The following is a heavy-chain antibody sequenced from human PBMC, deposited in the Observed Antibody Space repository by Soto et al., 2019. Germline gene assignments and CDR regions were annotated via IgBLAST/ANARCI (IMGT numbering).Heavy chain of an antibody. Sequence: PSETLSLTCTVSGGCISSYYWRWIRQPPGKGLEWIGYIYYSGSTNYNPSLKSRVTISVDPSKNQFSLKLSSVTAADTAVYYCARQGYYDILTGYPLGFDYWGQGTLFTVS. CDR1: GGCISSYY. D-gene: IGHD3-9*01. J-gene: IGHJ4*02. CDR2: IYYSGST. V-gene: IGHV4-59*08. CDR3: ARQGYYDILTGYPLGFDY.